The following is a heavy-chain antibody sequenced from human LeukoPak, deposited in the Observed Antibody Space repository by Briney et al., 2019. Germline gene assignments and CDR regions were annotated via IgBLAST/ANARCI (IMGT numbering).Heavy chain of an antibody. CDR2: ISGSGGST. J-gene: IGHJ4*02. D-gene: IGHD3-10*01. CDR3: AKDRYGSGSYYRLLDY. CDR1: GFRFSSEP. Sequence: GGSLRLSCAASGFRFSSEPMNWVRQAPGKGLEWVSAISGSGGSTYYADSVKGRFTISRDNSKNTLYLQMNSLRAEDTAVYYCAKDRYGSGSYYRLLDYWGQGTLVTVSS. V-gene: IGHV3-23*01.